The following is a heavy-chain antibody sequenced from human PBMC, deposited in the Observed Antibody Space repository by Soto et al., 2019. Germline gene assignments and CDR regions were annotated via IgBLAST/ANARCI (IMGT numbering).Heavy chain of an antibody. V-gene: IGHV3-9*01. J-gene: IGHJ4*02. D-gene: IGHD3-22*01. CDR2: ISWNSGSI. Sequence: SLKISCAASGFTFDDYAMHWVRQAPGKGLEWVSGISWNSGSIGYADSVKGRFTISRDNAKNSLYLQMNSLRAEDTALYYCAKDISTYYYDSSGYLDYWGQGTLVTVSS. CDR3: AKDISTYYYDSSGYLDY. CDR1: GFTFDDYA.